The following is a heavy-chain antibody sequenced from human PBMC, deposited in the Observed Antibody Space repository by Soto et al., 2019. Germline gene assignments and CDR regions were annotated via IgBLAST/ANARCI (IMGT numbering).Heavy chain of an antibody. CDR2: ISSSGSTI. CDR1: GFTFSDYY. J-gene: IGHJ6*02. V-gene: IGHV3-11*01. Sequence: QVQLVESGGGLVKPGGSLRLSCAASGFTFSDYYMSWIRQAPGKGLEWVSYISSSGSTIYYADSVKGRFTISRDNAKNSLYLQMNSLRDEYTAVYYCASIPMPPNRDGLPSGDVWGQGTTVTVSS. CDR3: ASIPMPPNRDGLPSGDV. D-gene: IGHD2-15*01.